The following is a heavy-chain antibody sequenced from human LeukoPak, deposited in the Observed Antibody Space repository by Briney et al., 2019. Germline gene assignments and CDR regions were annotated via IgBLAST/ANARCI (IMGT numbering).Heavy chain of an antibody. CDR2: ISAYNGNT. V-gene: IGHV1-18*04. CDR1: GYSFTSYW. J-gene: IGHJ4*02. CDR3: ARDSRYSSRSGGDY. Sequence: AGESLKISCKGSGYSFTSYWIGWVRQAPGQGLEWMGWISAYNGNTNYAQKLQGRVTMTTDTSTSTAYMELRSLRSDDTAVYYCARDSRYSSRSGGDYWGQGTLVTVSS. D-gene: IGHD6-13*01.